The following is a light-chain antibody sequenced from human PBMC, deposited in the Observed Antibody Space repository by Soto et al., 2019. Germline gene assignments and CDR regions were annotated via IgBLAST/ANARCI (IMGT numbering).Light chain of an antibody. V-gene: IGLV4-60*03. Sequence: QSVLTQSSSASASPGSSVKLTCTLSSGHSSYIIAWHQQQQGKAPRYLMKLEGSGSYNKGSGVPDRVSGSRTGAARYLTISNLQSEDEADYSCVTWDSNTQVFGGGTKLTVL. J-gene: IGLJ3*02. CDR1: SGHSSYI. CDR3: VTWDSNTQV. CDR2: LEGSGSY.